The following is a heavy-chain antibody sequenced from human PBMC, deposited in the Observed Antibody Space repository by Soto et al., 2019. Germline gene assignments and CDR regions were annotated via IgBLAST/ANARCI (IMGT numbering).Heavy chain of an antibody. Sequence: EVQLVESGGGLVQPGGSLRLSCAASGFRFRVYWMYWVRQTPGKGREWVANIKQDGSEKYYVDSVKGRFTISRDNARNSLFLQMDGLRAEDTAVYFCARVTTMGGYWGQGTLVTVSS. V-gene: IGHV3-7*01. CDR2: IKQDGSEK. D-gene: IGHD4-17*01. CDR1: GFRFRVYW. CDR3: ARVTTMGGY. J-gene: IGHJ4*02.